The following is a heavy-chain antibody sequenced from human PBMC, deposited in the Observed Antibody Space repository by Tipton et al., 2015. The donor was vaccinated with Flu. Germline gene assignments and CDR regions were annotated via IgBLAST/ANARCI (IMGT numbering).Heavy chain of an antibody. J-gene: IGHJ4*02. CDR3: ARDYGGNSDHFWY. Sequence: TLSLTCIVSGDSIRSYYWSWIRQSPGKGLEWIGYIYDSGTTDSNPSLKSRVTISVDTSKNQFSLKLSSVTAADTAVYYCARDYGGNSDHFWYWGQGTLVTVSS. D-gene: IGHD4-23*01. CDR1: GDSIRSYY. V-gene: IGHV4-59*01. CDR2: IYDSGTT.